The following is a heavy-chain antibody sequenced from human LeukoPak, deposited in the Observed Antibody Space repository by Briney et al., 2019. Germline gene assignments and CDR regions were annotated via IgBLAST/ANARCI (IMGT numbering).Heavy chain of an antibody. CDR2: IYYSGST. V-gene: IGHV4-59*12. Sequence: SETLSLTCTVSGVSISSYYWSWIRQPPGKGLEWIGYIYYSGSTNYNPSLKSRVTISVKTSKNQFSLKLSSVTAADTAVYYCARDRYYYDSSARYFDYWGQGTLVTVSS. CDR3: ARDRYYYDSSARYFDY. J-gene: IGHJ4*02. D-gene: IGHD3-22*01. CDR1: GVSISSYY.